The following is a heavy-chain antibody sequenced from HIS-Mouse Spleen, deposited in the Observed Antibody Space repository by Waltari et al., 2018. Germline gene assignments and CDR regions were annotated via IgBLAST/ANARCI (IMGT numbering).Heavy chain of an antibody. Sequence: QLQLQESGPGLVKPSETLSLTCTVSGGSISSSSYYWGWIRQPPGKGLEWIGSICYSGGTDYNPALKSRVTRSVDTSKNQFALKLSSVTAADTAVYYCAREIPYSSSWYDWYFDLWGRGTLVTVSS. CDR3: AREIPYSSSWYDWYFDL. CDR1: GGSISSSSYY. D-gene: IGHD6-13*01. V-gene: IGHV4-39*07. J-gene: IGHJ2*01. CDR2: ICYSGGT.